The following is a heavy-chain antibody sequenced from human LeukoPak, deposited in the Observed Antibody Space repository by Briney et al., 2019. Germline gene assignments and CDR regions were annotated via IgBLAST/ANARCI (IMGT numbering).Heavy chain of an antibody. V-gene: IGHV4-38-2*02. J-gene: IGHJ3*02. CDR3: ARDLCGYSGYDCAFDI. Sequence: PSETLSLICTVSGYSISSGYYWGWIRQPPGKGLEWIGSIYHSGSTYYNPSLKSRVTMSVDTSKNQFSLKLSSVTAADTAVYYCARDLCGYSGYDCAFDIWGQGTMVSVSS. CDR2: IYHSGST. D-gene: IGHD5-12*01. CDR1: GYSISSGYY.